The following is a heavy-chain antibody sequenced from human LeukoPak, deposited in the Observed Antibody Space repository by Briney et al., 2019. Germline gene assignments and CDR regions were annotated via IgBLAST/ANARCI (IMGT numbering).Heavy chain of an antibody. J-gene: IGHJ4*02. V-gene: IGHV4-34*01. CDR3: ARVGPGIAAAGALTFDY. CDR2: INHSGST. CDR1: GGSFSGYY. Sequence: SETLSLTCAVYGGSFSGYYWSWIRQPPGKGLEWIGEINHSGSTNYNPSLKSRVTISVDTSKNQFSLKLSSVTAADTAVYYCARVGPGIAAAGALTFDYWGQGTLVTVSS. D-gene: IGHD6-13*01.